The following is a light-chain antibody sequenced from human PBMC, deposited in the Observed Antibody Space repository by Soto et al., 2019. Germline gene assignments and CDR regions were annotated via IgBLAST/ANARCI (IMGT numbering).Light chain of an antibody. CDR2: DTS. CDR3: LLYYGGARI. Sequence: QAVVTQEPSLTVSPGGTVTLTCGSSTGTLTSGHFPYWFQQKPGQAPRALIFDTSNKHSWTPARFSGSLLGGKAALTLSGALPEDEAGYYCLLYYGGARIFGGGTQLTVL. J-gene: IGLJ2*01. CDR1: TGTLTSGHF. V-gene: IGLV7-46*01.